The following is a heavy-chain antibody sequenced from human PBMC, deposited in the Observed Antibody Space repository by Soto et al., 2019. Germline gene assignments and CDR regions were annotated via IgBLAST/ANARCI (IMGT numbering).Heavy chain of an antibody. CDR3: ARNRAWHVYYYYGMDV. CDR1: GGSFSGYY. J-gene: IGHJ6*02. Sequence: SETLSLTCTVYGGSFSGYYWSWIRQPPGKGLEWIGEINHSGSTNYNPSLKSRVTISVDTSKNQFSLKLSSVTAADTAVYYCARNRAWHVYYYYGMDVWGQGTTVTVSS. V-gene: IGHV4-34*01. CDR2: INHSGST. D-gene: IGHD5-12*01.